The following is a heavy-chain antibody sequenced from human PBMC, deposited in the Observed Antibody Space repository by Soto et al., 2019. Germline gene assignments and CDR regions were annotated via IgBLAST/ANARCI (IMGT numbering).Heavy chain of an antibody. J-gene: IGHJ4*02. CDR1: GGSIGGYY. V-gene: IGHV4-59*01. CDR3: AREMRRDYYDSSGSSFDY. Sequence: LSLTCTVSGGSIGGYYWGWIRQPPGKGLEWIGYIYYSGSTKYNPSLRSRVTISVDTSKNQFSLKLSYVTAADTAVYYCAREMRRDYYDSSGSSFDYWGQGTLVTVSS. D-gene: IGHD3-22*01. CDR2: IYYSGST.